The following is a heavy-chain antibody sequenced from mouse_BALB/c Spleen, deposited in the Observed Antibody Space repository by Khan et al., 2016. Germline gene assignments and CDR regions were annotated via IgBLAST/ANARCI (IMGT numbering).Heavy chain of an antibody. Sequence: EVQLVESGGGLVQPKGSLKLSCAATGFTFNTYAMNWVRQAPGKGLEWVARIKSKTNNYATYYADSVKDRFTISRDDSQGMLYLQMNNLKTDDTAIYYCVGYDYDYWGQGTSVTVSS. CDR3: VGYDYDY. J-gene: IGHJ4*01. D-gene: IGHD2-4*01. CDR1: GFTFNTYA. CDR2: IKSKTNNYAT. V-gene: IGHV10-1*02.